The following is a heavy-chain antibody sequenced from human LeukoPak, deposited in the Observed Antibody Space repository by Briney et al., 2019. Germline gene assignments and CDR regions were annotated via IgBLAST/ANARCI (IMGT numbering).Heavy chain of an antibody. D-gene: IGHD6-13*01. Sequence: GASVKVSCKASGYTFTSYIISWVRQAPGQGLKWMGWINAYNGNTDYAQRVQGRVTMTTDTSTSTAYMELTSLRSDDTAVYYCARDRHIAAAVYYHYMDVWGKGTPVTVSS. V-gene: IGHV1-18*01. CDR1: GYTFTSYI. CDR2: INAYNGNT. J-gene: IGHJ6*03. CDR3: ARDRHIAAAVYYHYMDV.